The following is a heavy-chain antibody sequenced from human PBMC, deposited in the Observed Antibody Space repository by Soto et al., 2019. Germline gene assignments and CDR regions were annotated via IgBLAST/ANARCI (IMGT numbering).Heavy chain of an antibody. J-gene: IGHJ5*02. CDR3: AREIETAGGNNYFDP. CDR1: GGTVASSHW. CDR2: VYHTGDT. D-gene: IGHD2-21*02. V-gene: IGHV4-4*02. Sequence: SETLSLTCGVSGGTVASSHWWSWVRQSPGRGLEWIGNVYHTGDTNFNPSLQSRVTFSVDKSNNQFSLRLTSVTAADTAVYFCAREIETAGGNNYFDPWGPGTLVTVSS.